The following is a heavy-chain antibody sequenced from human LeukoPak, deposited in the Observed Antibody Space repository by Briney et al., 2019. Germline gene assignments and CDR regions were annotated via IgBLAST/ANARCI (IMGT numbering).Heavy chain of an antibody. CDR1: GGSISSSIYY. J-gene: IGHJ4*02. D-gene: IGHD2-21*02. CDR3: ARQVCGGGCFHFDY. Sequence: SETLSLTCTVSGGSISSSIYYWGWIRQPPGKGLEWIATIYYSGSTYYNPSLKSRVTISVDTSKNQLSLELSSVTAADTAVYYCARQVCGGGCFHFDYWGQGTLVTVSS. V-gene: IGHV4-39*01. CDR2: IYYSGST.